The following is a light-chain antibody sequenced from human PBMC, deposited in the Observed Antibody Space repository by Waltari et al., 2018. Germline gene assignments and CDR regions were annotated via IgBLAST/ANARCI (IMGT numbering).Light chain of an antibody. J-gene: IGLJ1*01. CDR1: SRDVGGYHY. V-gene: IGLV2-11*01. CDR2: DVS. CDR3: CSFAGSYTFV. Sequence: QSALTQPRSVSGSPGQSVTISCTGTSRDVGGYHYVSWFQQHPGKVPKLLIYDVSERSSDVPDRFSGSKSANTASLTISGLQTEDEADYYCCSFAGSYTFVFGTGTRVTVL.